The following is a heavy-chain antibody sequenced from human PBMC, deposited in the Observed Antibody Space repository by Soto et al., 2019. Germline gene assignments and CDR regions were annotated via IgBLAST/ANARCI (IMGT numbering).Heavy chain of an antibody. CDR3: ARGGGDILTGYYEADHFDY. CDR1: GFTFSSYW. D-gene: IGHD3-9*01. V-gene: IGHV3-7*05. CDR2: IKQDGSET. Sequence: EVQLVESGGGLVQPGGSLRLSCAASGFTFSSYWMSWVRQAPGKGLEWVANIKQDGSETYYVDSVKGRFTISRDNAKNSLYLKMNSLRAEDTAVYYCARGGGDILTGYYEADHFDYWGQGTLVTVSS. J-gene: IGHJ4*02.